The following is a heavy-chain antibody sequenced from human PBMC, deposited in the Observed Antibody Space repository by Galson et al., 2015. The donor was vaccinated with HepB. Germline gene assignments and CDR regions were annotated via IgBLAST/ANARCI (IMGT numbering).Heavy chain of an antibody. CDR2: INPNSGGT. CDR1: GYTFTGYY. CDR3: ARGADSSSWYPFDY. J-gene: IGHJ4*02. Sequence: SVKVSCKASGYTFTGYYMHWVRQAPGQGLEWMGWINPNSGGTNYAQKFQGWVTMTRDTSISTAYMELSRLRSDDTAVYYCARGADSSSWYPFDYWGQGTLVTVSS. V-gene: IGHV1-2*04. D-gene: IGHD6-13*01.